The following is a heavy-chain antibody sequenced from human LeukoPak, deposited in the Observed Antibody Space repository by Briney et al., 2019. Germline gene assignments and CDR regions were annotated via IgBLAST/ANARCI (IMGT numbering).Heavy chain of an antibody. Sequence: GESLKISGEGPGXSFTNYWIAWVRQMPGKGREWMGTIYPGESDPRYSPAFQGQVTSSADKSISTAFLQWSSLKAWDTAMYDCAKQDNDAVDIWGQGTLVTVPS. CDR1: GXSFTNYW. V-gene: IGHV5-51*01. J-gene: IGHJ3*02. CDR3: AKQDNDAVDI. CDR2: IYPGESDP.